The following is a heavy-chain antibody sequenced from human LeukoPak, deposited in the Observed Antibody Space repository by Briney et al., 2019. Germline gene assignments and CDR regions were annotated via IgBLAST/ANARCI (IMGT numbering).Heavy chain of an antibody. V-gene: IGHV4-34*01. J-gene: IGHJ6*04. Sequence: SETLSLTCAVYGGSLSGYYWSWIRQPPGKGLEWIGEINHSGSTNYNPSLKSRVTISVDTSKNQFSLKLSSVTAADTAVYYCARAPADCSGGSCYRYYYYGMDVWGKGTTVTVSS. CDR1: GGSLSGYY. D-gene: IGHD2-15*01. CDR2: INHSGST. CDR3: ARAPADCSGGSCYRYYYYGMDV.